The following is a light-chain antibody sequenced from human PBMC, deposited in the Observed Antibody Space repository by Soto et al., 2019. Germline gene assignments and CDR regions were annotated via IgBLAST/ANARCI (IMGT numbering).Light chain of an antibody. CDR1: QSVGSSF. J-gene: IGKJ4*01. CDR3: QQYENSPLT. V-gene: IGKV3-20*01. Sequence: EIVLTQSPDTLSLSPGERATLSCRASQSVGSSFLAWYQQKPGQAPRLLICRTSTRATGIPDRFTGSGSGTDFTLTISRLEPEDFAVYYCQQYENSPLTFGGGTKVEIK. CDR2: RTS.